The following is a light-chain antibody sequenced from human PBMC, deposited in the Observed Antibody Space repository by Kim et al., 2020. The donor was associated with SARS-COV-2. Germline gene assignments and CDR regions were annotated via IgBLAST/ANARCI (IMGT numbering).Light chain of an antibody. CDR2: DVS. CDR3: CSYAGSYIWV. J-gene: IGLJ3*02. Sequence: QPALTQPRSVSGSPGQSVTISCSGTSSDVGGYKFVSWYQQHPGKVPKLIIYDVSKRPSGVPDRFSGSKSGNTASLTISGLQAEDEADYYCCSYAGSYIWVFGGGTKLTVL. V-gene: IGLV2-11*01. CDR1: SSDVGGYKF.